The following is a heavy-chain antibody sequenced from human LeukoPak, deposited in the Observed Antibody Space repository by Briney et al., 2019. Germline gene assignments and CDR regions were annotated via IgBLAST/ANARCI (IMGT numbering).Heavy chain of an antibody. Sequence: SETLSLTCAVYGGSFSCYYWSWIRQPPGKGLEWIGEINHSGSTNYNPSLKSRVTISVDTSKNQFSLKLSSVTAADTAVYYCARRPLYCSSTSCYLPYYYYYMDVWGKGTTVTVSS. V-gene: IGHV4-34*01. J-gene: IGHJ6*03. D-gene: IGHD2-2*01. CDR3: ARRPLYCSSTSCYLPYYYYYMDV. CDR1: GGSFSCYY. CDR2: INHSGST.